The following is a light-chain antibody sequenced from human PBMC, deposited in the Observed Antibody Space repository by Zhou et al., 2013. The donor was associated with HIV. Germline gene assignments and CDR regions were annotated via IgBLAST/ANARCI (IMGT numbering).Light chain of an antibody. CDR2: GAS. CDR3: QQYANSPQT. J-gene: IGKJ2*01. CDR1: HTISANY. Sequence: EIVLAQSPGTLSVSPGERATLSCRASHTISANYLAWYQQKPGQAPRLLVYGASTRATGIPDRFTGSGSGTDFTLTFTTLGPEDFAVYYCQQYANSPQTFGQGTKVEIK. V-gene: IGKV3-20*01.